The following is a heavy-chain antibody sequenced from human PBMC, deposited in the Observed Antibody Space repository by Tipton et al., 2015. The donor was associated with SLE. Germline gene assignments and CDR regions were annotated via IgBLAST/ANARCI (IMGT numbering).Heavy chain of an antibody. D-gene: IGHD3-22*01. CDR2: INYSGSA. Sequence: TLSLTCTIYRGSFSGYHWNWIRQTPEKGLEWIGEINYSGSANYNPSLKSRVTISMGMSKNLLSLDLSSVTAADTAVYYCARGVAHYFDLGTFDIWGQGTVVTVSS. CDR1: RGSFSGYH. J-gene: IGHJ3*02. V-gene: IGHV4-34*01. CDR3: ARGVAHYFDLGTFDI.